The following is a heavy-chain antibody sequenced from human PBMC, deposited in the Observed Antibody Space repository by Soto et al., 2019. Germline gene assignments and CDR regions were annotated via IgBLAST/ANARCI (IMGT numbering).Heavy chain of an antibody. D-gene: IGHD2-15*01. Sequence: EEQLVESGGGLGKPGGSLRLSCAASGFTFSGYTMNWVLQPPGKGLEWVSSITSTGTYIYYADSVKGRFAISRDNAKTSLYLQMNSLRAEDTAVYYCARLTYCSGGSCYDPDAFDIWGQGTMVTVSA. V-gene: IGHV3-21*01. CDR2: ITSTGTYI. J-gene: IGHJ3*02. CDR3: ARLTYCSGGSCYDPDAFDI. CDR1: GFTFSGYT.